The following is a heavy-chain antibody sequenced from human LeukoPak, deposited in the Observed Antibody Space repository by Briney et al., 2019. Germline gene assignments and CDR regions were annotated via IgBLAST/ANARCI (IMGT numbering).Heavy chain of an antibody. CDR1: GFTFSRFS. CDR3: ATNRWELLY. V-gene: IGHV3-21*01. CDR2: ISTSSSYI. D-gene: IGHD1-26*01. Sequence: GGSLRLFCAASGFTFSRFSMNWVRQAPGKGLEWVSFISTSSSYIYYADSVKGRFTISRDNAKNSLYLQMNSLRAEDTAVYYCATNRWELLYWGQGTLVTVSS. J-gene: IGHJ4*02.